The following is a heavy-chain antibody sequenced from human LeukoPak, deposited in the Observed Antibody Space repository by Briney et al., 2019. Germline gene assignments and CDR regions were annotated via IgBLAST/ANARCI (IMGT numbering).Heavy chain of an antibody. D-gene: IGHD2-2*01. CDR3: ARGQSSSTSCNWFDP. Sequence: PGGSLRLSCAASGFTFSNYEMNWVRQAPGKGLEWVSYITNSGYTIYYADSVKGRFTISRDNAKNSLYLQMNSLRAEDTAVYYCARGQSSSTSCNWFDPWGQGTLVTVSS. J-gene: IGHJ5*02. CDR2: ITNSGYTI. CDR1: GFTFSNYE. V-gene: IGHV3-48*03.